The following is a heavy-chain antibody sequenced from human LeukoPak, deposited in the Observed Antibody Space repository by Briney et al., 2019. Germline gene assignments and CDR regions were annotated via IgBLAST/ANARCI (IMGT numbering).Heavy chain of an antibody. CDR2: ISTSGSTI. J-gene: IGHJ6*03. CDR1: GFTFSDYY. CDR3: AREMGRRGLTMIVVAPHMDV. V-gene: IGHV3-11*04. Sequence: GGSLRHSCAASGFTFSDYYMSWIRQAPGKGLEWVSHISTSGSTIYYADSVKGRFTISRDNAKNSLHLQMNSLRVEDTAVYYCAREMGRRGLTMIVVAPHMDVWGKGTTATVSS. D-gene: IGHD3-22*01.